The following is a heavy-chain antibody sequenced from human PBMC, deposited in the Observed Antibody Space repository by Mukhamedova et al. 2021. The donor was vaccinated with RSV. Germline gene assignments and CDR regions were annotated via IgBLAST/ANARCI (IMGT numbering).Heavy chain of an antibody. Sequence: AAPVKGRFTISRDDSKNTLYLQMNSLKTEDTAVYYCTTAPTPQYYYDSSGYYYFVYWVQGTLVTVSS. CDR3: TTAPTPQYYYDSSGYYYFVY. D-gene: IGHD3-22*01. J-gene: IGHJ4*02. V-gene: IGHV3-15*01.